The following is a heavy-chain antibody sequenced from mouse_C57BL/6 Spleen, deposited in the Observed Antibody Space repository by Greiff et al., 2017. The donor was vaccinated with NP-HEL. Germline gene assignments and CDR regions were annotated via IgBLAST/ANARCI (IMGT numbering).Heavy chain of an antibody. D-gene: IGHD2-5*01. CDR1: GFTFSDYY. Sequence: EVHLVESGGGLVQPGGSLKLSCAASGFTFSDYYMYWVRQTPEKRLEWVAYISNGGGSTYYPDTVKGRFTISRDNAKNTLYLQMSRLKSEDTAMYYCARRGYSNYEEGYYAMDYWGQGTSVTVSS. CDR3: ARRGYSNYEEGYYAMDY. V-gene: IGHV5-12*01. J-gene: IGHJ4*01. CDR2: ISNGGGST.